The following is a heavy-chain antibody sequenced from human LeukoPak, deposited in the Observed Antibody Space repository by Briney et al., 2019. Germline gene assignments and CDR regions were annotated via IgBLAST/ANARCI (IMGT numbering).Heavy chain of an antibody. J-gene: IGHJ1*01. CDR3: AADPNGDYIGAWGY. CDR1: GLISSRYG. D-gene: IGHD2-8*01. Sequence: GGSLRLSCAGSGLISSRYGMAWVRQAPGKGLEWVSAITGNGGGTQYADSVKGRFTISRDNSRDTLFLDMNAVRAEDTAVYYCAADPNGDYIGAWGYWGQGTLVTVSS. V-gene: IGHV3-23*01. CDR2: ITGNGGGT.